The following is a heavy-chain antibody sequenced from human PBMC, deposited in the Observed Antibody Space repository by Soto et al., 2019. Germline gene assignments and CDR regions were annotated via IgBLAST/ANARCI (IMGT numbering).Heavy chain of an antibody. V-gene: IGHV1-3*01. Sequence: GASVKVSCKASGYTFTSYAMHWVRQAPGQRLEWMGWINAGNGNTKYSQKFQGRVTITRDTSASTAYMELSSLRSEDTAVYYCARVHGGSRGYYYGMDVWSQGTTVTVSS. CDR2: INAGNGNT. J-gene: IGHJ6*02. CDR1: GYTFTSYA. CDR3: ARVHGGSRGYYYGMDV. D-gene: IGHD6-13*01.